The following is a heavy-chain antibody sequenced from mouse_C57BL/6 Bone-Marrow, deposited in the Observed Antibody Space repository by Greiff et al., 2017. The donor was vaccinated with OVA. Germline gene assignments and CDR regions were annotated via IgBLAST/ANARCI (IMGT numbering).Heavy chain of an antibody. D-gene: IGHD2-1*01. CDR1: GYAFSSSW. CDR3: ARPLYYCAMDY. Sequence: QVQLKESGPELVKPGASVKISCKASGYAFSSSWMNWVKQRPGKGLEWIGRIYPGDGDTNYNGKFKGKATLTADKSSSTAYMQLSSLTSEDSAVYFCARPLYYCAMDYWGQGTSVTVSS. V-gene: IGHV1-82*01. CDR2: IYPGDGDT. J-gene: IGHJ4*01.